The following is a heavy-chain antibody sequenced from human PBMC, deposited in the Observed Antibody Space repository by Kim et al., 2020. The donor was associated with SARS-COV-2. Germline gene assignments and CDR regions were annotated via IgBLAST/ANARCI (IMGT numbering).Heavy chain of an antibody. CDR2: IYYSGST. CDR1: GGSISSSSYY. J-gene: IGHJ6*02. V-gene: IGHV4-39*07. CDR3: ARVGDYYYGMDV. D-gene: IGHD3-10*01. Sequence: SETLSRTCTVSGGSISSSSYYWGWIRQPPGKGLEWIGSIYYSGSTYYNPSLKSRVTISVDTSKNQFSLKLSSVTAADTAVYYCARVGDYYYGMDVWGQGTTVTVSS.